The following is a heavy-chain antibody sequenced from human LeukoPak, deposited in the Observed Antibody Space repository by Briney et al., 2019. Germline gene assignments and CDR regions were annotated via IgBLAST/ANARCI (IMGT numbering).Heavy chain of an antibody. CDR1: GFTFSSYS. V-gene: IGHV3-21*01. Sequence: PGGSLRLSCAASGFTFSSYSMNWVRQAPGKGLEWVSSISSSSSYIYYADSVKGRFTISRDNAKNSLYLQMNSLRAEDTAVYYCARDQGNRWYSSSGYFDYWGQGTLVTVSS. J-gene: IGHJ4*02. CDR3: ARDQGNRWYSSSGYFDY. CDR2: ISSSSSYI. D-gene: IGHD6-6*01.